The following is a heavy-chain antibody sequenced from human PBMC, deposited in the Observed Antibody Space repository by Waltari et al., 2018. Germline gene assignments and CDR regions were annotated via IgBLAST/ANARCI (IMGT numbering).Heavy chain of an antibody. J-gene: IGHJ2*01. CDR2: INPIFGTA. D-gene: IGHD6-19*01. Sequence: VQLVQSGAEVKKPGSSVKVSCKASGGTFSSYAIIWVRQAPGQGLEWMGGINPIFGTANYAQKFQGRVTINADESTSTAYMELSSLRSEDTAVYYCAGIAVAGTYWYFDLWGRGTLVTVSS. CDR3: AGIAVAGTYWYFDL. V-gene: IGHV1-69*01. CDR1: GGTFSSYA.